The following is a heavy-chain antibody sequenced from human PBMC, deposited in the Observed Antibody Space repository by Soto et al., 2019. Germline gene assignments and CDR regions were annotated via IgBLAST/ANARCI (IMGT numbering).Heavy chain of an antibody. Sequence: GGSLRLSCAASGFTFSSYAMSWVRQAPGKGLEWVSAISGSGGSTYYADSVKGRFTISRDNSKNTLYLQMNSLRAEDTAVYYCAKHITIFGVVIIKYSYYYGMDVWGQGTTVTVSS. J-gene: IGHJ6*02. V-gene: IGHV3-23*01. CDR2: ISGSGGST. D-gene: IGHD3-3*01. CDR1: GFTFSSYA. CDR3: AKHITIFGVVIIKYSYYYGMDV.